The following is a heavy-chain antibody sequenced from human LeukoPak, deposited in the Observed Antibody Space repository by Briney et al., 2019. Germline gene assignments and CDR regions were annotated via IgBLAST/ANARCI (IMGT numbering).Heavy chain of an antibody. CDR2: ISGDGGST. CDR1: GFTFSSYA. J-gene: IGHJ4*02. Sequence: PGGSLRLSCAASGFTFSSYAMSWVRQAPGKGLEWVSLISGDGGSTYYADSVKGRFTISRDNSKNSLYLQMNSLRTEDTALYYCAKDGSHSSGWYNYWGQGTLVTVSS. CDR3: AKDGSHSSGWYNY. D-gene: IGHD6-19*01. V-gene: IGHV3-43*02.